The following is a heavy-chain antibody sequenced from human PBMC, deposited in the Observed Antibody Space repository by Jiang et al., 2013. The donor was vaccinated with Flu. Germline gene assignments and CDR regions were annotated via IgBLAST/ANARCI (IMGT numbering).Heavy chain of an antibody. CDR1: GGTFSSYA. J-gene: IGHJ6*04. D-gene: IGHD1-20*01. CDR2: IIPILGIA. Sequence: SGAEVKKPGSSVKVSCKASGGTFSSYAISWVRQAPGQGLEWMGRIIPILGIANYAQKFQGRVTITADKSTSTAYMELSSLRSEDTAVYYCARDLRPLTGTEYYYYYYGMDVWGKGTTVTVSS. CDR3: ARDLRPLTGTEYYYYYYGMDV. V-gene: IGHV1-69*04.